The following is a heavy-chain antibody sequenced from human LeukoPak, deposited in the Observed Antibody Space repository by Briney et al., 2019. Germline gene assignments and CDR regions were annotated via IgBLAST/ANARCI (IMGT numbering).Heavy chain of an antibody. CDR1: GGSISSNTYY. J-gene: IGHJ4*02. CDR3: ARQIASAGTAGFDF. V-gene: IGHV4-39*07. Sequence: SETLSLTCTVSGGSISSNTYYWGWIRRPPGKGLEWIGNIHYSGSTYYNPSLKSRVTISVDTSKNQFSLRLRSVTAADTAVYYCARQIASAGTAGFDFWGQGALVTVSS. CDR2: IHYSGST. D-gene: IGHD6-13*01.